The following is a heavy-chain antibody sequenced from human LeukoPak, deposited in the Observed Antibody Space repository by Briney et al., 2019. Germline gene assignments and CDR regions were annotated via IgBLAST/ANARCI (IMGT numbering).Heavy chain of an antibody. CDR2: FYNSGST. CDR1: GGSISSYY. Sequence: SETLSLTCTVSGGSISSYYWSWIRQPPGKGLEWIGCFYNSGSTKYNPSLKSRATISVDTSTNQFSLKLASVTAADTAVYYCACTLRWLAFDYWGQGSLVTVSS. V-gene: IGHV4-59*01. J-gene: IGHJ4*02. CDR3: ACTLRWLAFDY. D-gene: IGHD6-19*01.